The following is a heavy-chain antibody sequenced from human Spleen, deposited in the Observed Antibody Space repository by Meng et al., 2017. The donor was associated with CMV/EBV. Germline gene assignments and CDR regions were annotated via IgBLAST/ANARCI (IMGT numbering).Heavy chain of an antibody. CDR2: INPNSGGI. CDR3: GGAVLVYAPWCGMDV. CDR1: GYTITGYY. V-gene: IGHV1-2*02. D-gene: IGHD2-8*01. Sequence: ASVKVSCKASGYTITGYYVHWVRQAPGQGLEWMGWINPNSGGINYTQKFQGRVTMTWDTSISTVYMELSSLRSDDTAVYYCGGAVLVYAPWCGMDVWGQGTTVTVSS. J-gene: IGHJ6*02.